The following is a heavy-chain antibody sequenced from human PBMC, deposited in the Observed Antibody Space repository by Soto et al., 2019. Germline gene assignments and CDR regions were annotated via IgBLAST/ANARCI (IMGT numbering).Heavy chain of an antibody. D-gene: IGHD3-16*01. Sequence: QVQLQESGPGLVKPSGTLSLTCAVSGDSISTNHWWTWVRQPPGKGLEWIGEVYHSGSTNYSPSLKSRVVISVDMPNTLFSLTLTSVTAADTAVYYCASSGGGEDYWGQGTLVTVSS. CDR1: GDSISTNHW. V-gene: IGHV4-4*02. CDR2: VYHSGST. CDR3: ASSGGGEDY. J-gene: IGHJ4*02.